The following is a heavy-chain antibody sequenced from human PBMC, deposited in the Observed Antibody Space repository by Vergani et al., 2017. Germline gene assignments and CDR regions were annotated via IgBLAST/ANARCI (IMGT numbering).Heavy chain of an antibody. D-gene: IGHD4-17*01. J-gene: IGHJ4*02. Sequence: QVQLQESGPGLVKPSETLSLTCTVSGGSISSYYWSWIRQPPGKGLEWIGYIYYSGSTNYNPSLKSRVTISVDTSKNQFSLKLSSVTAADTAVYYCARDPYGDVDYWGQGTLVTVSS. CDR3: ARDPYGDVDY. V-gene: IGHV4-59*12. CDR1: GGSISSYY. CDR2: IYYSGST.